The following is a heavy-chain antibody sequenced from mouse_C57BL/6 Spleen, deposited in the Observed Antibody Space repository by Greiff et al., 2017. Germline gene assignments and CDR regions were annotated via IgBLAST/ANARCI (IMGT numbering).Heavy chain of an antibody. D-gene: IGHD3-2*02. CDR1: GYAFSSSW. Sequence: VQLQESGPELVKPGASVKISCKASGYAFSSSWMNWVKQRPGKGLEWIGRIYPGDGDTNYNGKFKGKATLTADKSSSTAYMQLSSLTSEDSAVYFCARETAQVPYYFDYGGQGTTLTVSS. J-gene: IGHJ2*01. CDR3: ARETAQVPYYFDY. CDR2: IYPGDGDT. V-gene: IGHV1-82*01.